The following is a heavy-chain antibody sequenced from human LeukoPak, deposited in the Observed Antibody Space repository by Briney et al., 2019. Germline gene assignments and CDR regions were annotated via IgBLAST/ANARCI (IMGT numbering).Heavy chain of an antibody. Sequence: GGSLRLSCAASGFIFDDYAIHWVRQAPGKGLEWVSGISWNSGSIDYADSVKGRFTISRDNAKNSLYLQMNSLRAEDTALYYCAKDGLKVRGVIAPYYFDYWGQGTLVTVSS. J-gene: IGHJ4*02. CDR2: ISWNSGSI. CDR3: AKDGLKVRGVIAPYYFDY. V-gene: IGHV3-9*01. CDR1: GFIFDDYA. D-gene: IGHD3-10*01.